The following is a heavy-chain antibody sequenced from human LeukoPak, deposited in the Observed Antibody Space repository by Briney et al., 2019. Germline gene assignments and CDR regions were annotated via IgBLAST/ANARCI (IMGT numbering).Heavy chain of an antibody. D-gene: IGHD3-9*01. CDR1: GGSISSYY. CDR2: IYYSGST. V-gene: IGHV4-59*01. J-gene: IGHJ3*02. Sequence: PSETLSLTCTVSGGSISSYYWSWIRQPPGKGLEWIGYIYYSGSTNYNPSLKSRVTISVDTSKNQFSLKLSSVTAADTAVYYCARDWYRYDILTGYPAGGAFDIWGQGTMVTVSS. CDR3: ARDWYRYDILTGYPAGGAFDI.